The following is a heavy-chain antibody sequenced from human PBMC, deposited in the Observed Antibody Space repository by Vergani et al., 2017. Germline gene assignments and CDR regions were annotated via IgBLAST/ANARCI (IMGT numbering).Heavy chain of an antibody. V-gene: IGHV3-30*03. CDR2: ISYDGSNK. J-gene: IGHJ4*02. CDR3: ARVALPYGDYFDY. D-gene: IGHD4-17*01. Sequence: QVQLVESGGGVVQPGRSLRLSCAASGFTFSSYGMHWVRQAPGKGLEWVAVISYDGSNKYYADSVKGRFTISRDNSKNTLYLQMNSLRAEDTAVYYCARVALPYGDYFDYWGQGTLVTVSS. CDR1: GFTFSSYG.